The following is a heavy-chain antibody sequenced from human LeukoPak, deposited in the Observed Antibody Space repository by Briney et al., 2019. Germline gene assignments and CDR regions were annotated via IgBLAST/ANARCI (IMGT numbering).Heavy chain of an antibody. CDR1: GFTFSSYS. Sequence: GGSLRLSCAASGFTFSSYSMNWVRQAPGKGLEWVSSISSSSSYIYYADSVKGRFTISRDNAKNSLYLQMNSLRAEDTAVYYCARDQRYSYGYETENWFDPWGQGTLVTASS. D-gene: IGHD5-18*01. CDR2: ISSSSSYI. J-gene: IGHJ5*02. CDR3: ARDQRYSYGYETENWFDP. V-gene: IGHV3-21*01.